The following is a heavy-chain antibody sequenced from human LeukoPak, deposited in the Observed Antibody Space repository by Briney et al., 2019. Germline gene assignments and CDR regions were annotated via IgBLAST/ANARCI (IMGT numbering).Heavy chain of an antibody. Sequence: SPSETLSLTCTVSGYSISSGYCWGWIRQPPGKGLEWIGSIYHSGSTYYNPSLKSRVTISVDTSKNHFSLKLSSVTAADTALYYCARYEAVAGVFDSWGQGILVTVSS. D-gene: IGHD6-19*01. J-gene: IGHJ4*02. CDR2: IYHSGST. V-gene: IGHV4-38-2*02. CDR3: ARYEAVAGVFDS. CDR1: GYSISSGYC.